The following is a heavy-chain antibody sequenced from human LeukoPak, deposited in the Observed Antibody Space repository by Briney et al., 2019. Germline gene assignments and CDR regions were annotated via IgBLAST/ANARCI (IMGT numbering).Heavy chain of an antibody. CDR1: GYTLTVYY. D-gene: IGHD1-26*01. V-gene: IGHV1-2*06. J-gene: IGHJ4*02. Sequence: ASVKVSCKASGYTLTVYYMHWVRQAPGQGLEWMGRINPNNGATNYAQKFQGRVTITGDTSINTAYMELSSLRSDDTAVYYCTRESGSYHGNDYWGQGTLVTVSS. CDR3: TRESGSYHGNDY. CDR2: INPNNGAT.